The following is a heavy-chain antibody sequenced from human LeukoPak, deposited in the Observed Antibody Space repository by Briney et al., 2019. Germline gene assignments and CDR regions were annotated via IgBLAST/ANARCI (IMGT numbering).Heavy chain of an antibody. J-gene: IGHJ4*02. CDR1: GFTFSSYA. CDR3: AKAVGYCSSTSCYTRPDY. V-gene: IGHV3-23*01. D-gene: IGHD2-2*02. CDR2: ISGSGGST. Sequence: PGGSLRLSCAASGFTFSSYAMSWVRQAPGKGLEWVSAISGSGGSTYYADSVKGRFTISRDNSKNTLYLQMNSLRAEDTAVYYCAKAVGYCSSTSCYTRPDYWGQGTLVTVSS.